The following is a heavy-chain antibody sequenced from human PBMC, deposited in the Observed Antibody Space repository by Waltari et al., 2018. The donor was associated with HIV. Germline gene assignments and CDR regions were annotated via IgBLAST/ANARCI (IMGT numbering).Heavy chain of an antibody. Sequence: QVQLQETRPDRVKRTESVSRTCAVSGHSIRSGSYWGSRRQPTGKGLEWIGSIYHSGSTPYNPSLKSRVTISVDTSNNQFSLKLSSVTAADTAVYYCAREALYYYDSSGYYTDYWGQGTLVTVSS. J-gene: IGHJ4*02. CDR3: AREALYYYDSSGYYTDY. D-gene: IGHD3-22*01. V-gene: IGHV4-38-2*02. CDR1: GHSIRSGSY. CDR2: IYHSGST.